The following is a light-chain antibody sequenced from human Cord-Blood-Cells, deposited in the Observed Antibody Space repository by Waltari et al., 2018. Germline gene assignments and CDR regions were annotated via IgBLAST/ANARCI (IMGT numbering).Light chain of an antibody. CDR2: EGS. V-gene: IGLV2-23*01. CDR3: CSYAGSSTLV. Sequence: QSALTQPPSASGSPGQSVTISCTGTSSDVGGYNYVSWYQQHPGKAPKLMIYEGSKRPSGVSNHFSGSKSGNTASLTISGLQAEDEADYYCCSYAGSSTLVFGGGTKLTVL. J-gene: IGLJ3*02. CDR1: SSDVGGYNY.